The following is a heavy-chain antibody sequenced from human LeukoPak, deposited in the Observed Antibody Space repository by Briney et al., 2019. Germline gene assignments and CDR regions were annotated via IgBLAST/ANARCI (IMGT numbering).Heavy chain of an antibody. D-gene: IGHD3-9*01. CDR3: AKWGDYDVLTGYYVSDY. Sequence: GGSLRLSCADSGFTFSNYAMSWVRQAPGKGLEWVSAITGSGGNTYYADSVKGRFTISRDNSKNTVFLKMNSLRAEDRAVYYCAKWGDYDVLTGYYVSDYWGQGTLVTVSS. CDR2: ITGSGGNT. J-gene: IGHJ4*02. CDR1: GFTFSNYA. V-gene: IGHV3-23*01.